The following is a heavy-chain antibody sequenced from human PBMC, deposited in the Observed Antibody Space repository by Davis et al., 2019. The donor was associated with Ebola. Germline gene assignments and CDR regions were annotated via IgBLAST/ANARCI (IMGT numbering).Heavy chain of an antibody. J-gene: IGHJ6*02. V-gene: IGHV3-48*03. Sequence: GESLKISCVASGFTFSNFEMNWVRQAPGKGLEWLSYISSSGRPIYYADSVEGRFTISRDNAKNSLYLQMNSLRAEDTAVYYCEGGPYYGMDVWGQGTTVTVSS. CDR2: ISSSGRPI. CDR1: GFTFSNFE. CDR3: EGGPYYGMDV. D-gene: IGHD3-16*01.